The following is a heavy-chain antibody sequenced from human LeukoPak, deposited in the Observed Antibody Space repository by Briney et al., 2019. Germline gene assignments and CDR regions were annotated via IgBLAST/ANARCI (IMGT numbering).Heavy chain of an antibody. Sequence: PGGSLRLSCAASGFTFSSYAMSWVRQAPGKGLEWVSAISGTGDSTYYADSVKGRFIISRDSSKNTLYLQMNSLRAEDTAVYYCAKDSTHYRVWDDYDSRGVTYCGQGTLVTVSS. V-gene: IGHV3-23*01. CDR2: ISGTGDST. D-gene: IGHD3-22*01. CDR3: AKDSTHYRVWDDYDSRGVTY. CDR1: GFTFSSYA. J-gene: IGHJ4*02.